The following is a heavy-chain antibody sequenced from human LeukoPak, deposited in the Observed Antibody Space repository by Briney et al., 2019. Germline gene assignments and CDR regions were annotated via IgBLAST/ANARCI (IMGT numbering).Heavy chain of an antibody. V-gene: IGHV4-34*01. J-gene: IGHJ5*02. Sequence: SETLSLTCAVYGGSFSGYYWSWIRQPPGKGLEWIGSIYYSGSTYYNPSLKSRVTISVDTSKNQFSLKLSSVTAADTAVYYCARVNVDIVATSPWGQGTLVTVSS. D-gene: IGHD5-12*01. CDR2: IYYSGST. CDR3: ARVNVDIVATSP. CDR1: GGSFSGYY.